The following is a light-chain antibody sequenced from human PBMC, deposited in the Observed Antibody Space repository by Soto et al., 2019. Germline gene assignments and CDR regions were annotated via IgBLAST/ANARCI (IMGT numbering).Light chain of an antibody. CDR2: AAS. Sequence: EVVLTQSPGTVSLSPGERATLSCRASQSVTSNYLAWYQQKPGQAPRLLIYAASSRATGIPDRFSGSGSGTAFTLSTSRLESEDFAVYYCQHYGSSVPWTFGQGTKVEIK. V-gene: IGKV3-20*01. J-gene: IGKJ1*01. CDR3: QHYGSSVPWT. CDR1: QSVTSNY.